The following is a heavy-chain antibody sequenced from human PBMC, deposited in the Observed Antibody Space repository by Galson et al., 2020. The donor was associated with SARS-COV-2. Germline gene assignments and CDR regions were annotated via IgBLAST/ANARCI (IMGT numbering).Heavy chain of an antibody. CDR3: ARDRGGYDCGGCDY. CDR2: IYSSGSN. Sequence: SETLSLTCTVSGDSISSSTYYWGWLRQPPGKGLEWIGRIYSSGSNYYSPSLKSRVTFAVDTSKNHFSLKLSSVTAADTAVYYCARDRGGYDCGGCDYGGQGTLGTVAS. D-gene: IGHD5-12*01. J-gene: IGHJ4*02. CDR1: GDSISSSTYY. V-gene: IGHV4-39*07.